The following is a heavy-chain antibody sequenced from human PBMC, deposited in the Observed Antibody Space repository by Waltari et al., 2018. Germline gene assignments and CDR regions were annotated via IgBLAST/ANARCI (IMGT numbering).Heavy chain of an antibody. V-gene: IGHV1-2*02. J-gene: IGHJ4*02. Sequence: LVQSGTEVRRPGASVKVSCKASRNDISQHYLHWVRRAPGQGLEGRGWIEPNSGAINYGQKFKDRITLTWDTSVNTAYMELTSLASFDTGVYYCAREYCAGECRLFDFWGQGTGLTVSS. CDR1: RNDISQHY. CDR3: AREYCAGECRLFDF. D-gene: IGHD2-21*01. CDR2: IEPNSGAI.